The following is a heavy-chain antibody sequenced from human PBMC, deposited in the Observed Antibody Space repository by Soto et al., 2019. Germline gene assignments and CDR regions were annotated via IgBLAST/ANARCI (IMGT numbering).Heavy chain of an antibody. J-gene: IGHJ6*03. CDR1: GYTFTSYG. CDR3: ASRSTSCYRGCYYYMDV. CDR2: ISAYNGNT. Sequence: GASVKVSCKASGYTFTSYGISWVRQAPGQELEWMGWISAYNGNTNYAQKLQGRVTMTTDTSTSTAYMELRSLRSDDTAVYYCASRSTSCYRGCYYYMDVWGKGTAVTGSS. D-gene: IGHD2-2*01. V-gene: IGHV1-18*01.